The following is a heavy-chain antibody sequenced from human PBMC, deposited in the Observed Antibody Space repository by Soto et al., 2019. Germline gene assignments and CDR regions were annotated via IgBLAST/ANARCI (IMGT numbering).Heavy chain of an antibody. CDR2: VYPSDSNV. D-gene: IGHD1-1*01. Sequence: GSSLKISCQASGYRFTSSWLGWVRQMPRTGLERLGNVYPSDSNVRYSPSFEGRATISADNSINTAYLHLPNLKASDTAIYYSTTGAISYFEYWGQGTLVTVSS. V-gene: IGHV5-51*01. CDR3: TTGAISYFEY. J-gene: IGHJ4*02. CDR1: GYRFTSSW.